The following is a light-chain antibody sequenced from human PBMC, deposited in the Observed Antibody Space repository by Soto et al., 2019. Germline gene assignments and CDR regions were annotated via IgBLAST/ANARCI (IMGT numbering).Light chain of an antibody. J-gene: IGKJ5*01. V-gene: IGKV3-11*01. CDR3: QQRRSWPPTIT. CDR2: DAS. Sequence: EIVLTQSPGTLSLSPWERATLLCRSSQSISSNLAWYQQRPGQAPRLLIYDASYRATDIPPRFSGSGSGTDFTLTISSLEPEDFAVYYCQQRRSWPPTITFGQGTRLEIK. CDR1: QSISSN.